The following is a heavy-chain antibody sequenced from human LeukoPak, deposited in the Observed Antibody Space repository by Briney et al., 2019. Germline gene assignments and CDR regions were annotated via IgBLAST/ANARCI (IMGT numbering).Heavy chain of an antibody. D-gene: IGHD6-19*01. J-gene: IGHJ4*02. CDR2: IRYDGSNK. Sequence: GESLRLSXAASGFIFSSYMMTWVRQAPGKGLEWVAFIRYDGSNKYYADSVKGRFTISRDNSKNTLYLQMNSLRAEDTAVYYCARDIIAVADYWGQGTLVTVSS. CDR3: ARDIIAVADY. CDR1: GFIFSSYM. V-gene: IGHV3-30*02.